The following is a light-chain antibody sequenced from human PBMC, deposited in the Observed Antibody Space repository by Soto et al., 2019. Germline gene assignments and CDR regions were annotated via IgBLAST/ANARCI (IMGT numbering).Light chain of an antibody. CDR3: AAWDDSLSRVV. CDR1: GSDIGGYNF. V-gene: IGLV2-8*01. CDR2: GVT. Sequence: QSALTQPPSASGSPGQSVTISCTGSGSDIGGYNFVSWYQQHPGKAPKLMIYGVTERPSGVPDRFSGSKSGNTASLAISGLRSEDEADYFCAAWDDSLSRVVFGGGTKLTVL. J-gene: IGLJ2*01.